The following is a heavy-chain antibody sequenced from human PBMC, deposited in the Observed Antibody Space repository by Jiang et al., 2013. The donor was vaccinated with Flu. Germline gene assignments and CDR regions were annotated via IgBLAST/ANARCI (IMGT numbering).Heavy chain of an antibody. CDR2: IIPILGIA. CDR3: ARGAAVAGDAFDI. Sequence: SGAEVKKPGASVKVSCKASGGTFSSYTISWVRQAPGQGLEWMGRIIPILGIANYAQKFQGRVTITADKSTSTAYMELSSLRSEDTAVYYCARGAAVAGDAFDIWGQGTMVTVSS. CDR1: GGTFSSYT. D-gene: IGHD6-19*01. J-gene: IGHJ3*02. V-gene: IGHV1-69*04.